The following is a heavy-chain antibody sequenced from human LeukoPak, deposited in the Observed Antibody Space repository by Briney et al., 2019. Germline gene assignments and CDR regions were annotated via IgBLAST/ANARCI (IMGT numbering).Heavy chain of an antibody. D-gene: IGHD6-19*01. CDR1: GYTFTSYA. Sequence: ASVKVSCKASGYTFTSYAMHWVRQAPGQRLEWMGWINAGNGNTKYSQEFQGRVTITRDTSASTAYMELSSLRSEDTAVYYCARVRRGSGWIHAFDIWGQGTMVTVSS. J-gene: IGHJ3*02. V-gene: IGHV1-3*03. CDR2: INAGNGNT. CDR3: ARVRRGSGWIHAFDI.